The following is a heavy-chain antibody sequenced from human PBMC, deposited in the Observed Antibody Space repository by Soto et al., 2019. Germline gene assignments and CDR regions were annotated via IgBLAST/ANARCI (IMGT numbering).Heavy chain of an antibody. Sequence: PSETLYLTCTVSGISINSTNYYWGWIRQPPGKGLEWIGSILYSGTTYFNPSLKSRVTLSVDTSKSQFSLKLTSLTAADTSVYYCARDYDYVWGSYRYTRGFDFWGQGTLVTVSS. V-gene: IGHV4-39*02. D-gene: IGHD3-16*02. CDR2: ILYSGTT. CDR1: GISINSTNYY. CDR3: ARDYDYVWGSYRYTRGFDF. J-gene: IGHJ4*02.